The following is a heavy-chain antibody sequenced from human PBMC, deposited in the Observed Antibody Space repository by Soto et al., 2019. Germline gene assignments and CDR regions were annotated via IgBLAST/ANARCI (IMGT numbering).Heavy chain of an antibody. CDR1: GYTFTSYG. CDR3: ARDYHMSDITIFGVVILSAHNWFDP. D-gene: IGHD3-3*01. V-gene: IGHV1-18*01. CDR2: ISTYNGNK. Sequence: GASVKVSCKASGYTFTSYGISWVRQAPGQGLEWMGWISTYNGNKNYAQKLQGRVTMTTDTSTSTAYMELRSLRSYDTAVYYCARDYHMSDITIFGVVILSAHNWFDPWGQGTLVTVSS. J-gene: IGHJ5*02.